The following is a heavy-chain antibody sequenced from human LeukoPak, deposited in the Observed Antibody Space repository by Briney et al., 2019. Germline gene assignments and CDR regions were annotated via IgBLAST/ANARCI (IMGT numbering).Heavy chain of an antibody. Sequence: GRSLRLSCAASGFTFSSYGMHWVRQAPGKGLEWVAVISYDGSNKYYADSVKGRFTISRDNSKNTLYLQMNSLRAEDTAVYYCAKDEIAAAGHTFDYWGQGTLVTVSS. CDR2: ISYDGSNK. V-gene: IGHV3-30*18. J-gene: IGHJ4*02. CDR3: AKDEIAAAGHTFDY. CDR1: GFTFSSYG. D-gene: IGHD6-13*01.